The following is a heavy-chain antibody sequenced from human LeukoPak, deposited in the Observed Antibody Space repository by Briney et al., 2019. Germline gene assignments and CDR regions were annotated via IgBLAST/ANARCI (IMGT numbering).Heavy chain of an antibody. Sequence: GESLKTSCKSSGYDFAGYWIGWVRQMPGKGLEWVGIIYPGHSNTRYSPSFQGQVTISADKSISTTYLQWGSLGASDTAMYYCARQAGATQITHFDYWGQGTLVTVSS. CDR1: GYDFAGYW. J-gene: IGHJ4*02. CDR2: IYPGHSNT. V-gene: IGHV5-51*01. CDR3: ARQAGATQITHFDY. D-gene: IGHD1-26*01.